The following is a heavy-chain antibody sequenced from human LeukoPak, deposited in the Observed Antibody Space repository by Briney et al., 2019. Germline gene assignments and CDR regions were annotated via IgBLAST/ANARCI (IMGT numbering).Heavy chain of an antibody. CDR3: AASDSSGYYYYYGMDV. D-gene: IGHD3-22*01. CDR2: IYHSGST. J-gene: IGHJ6*02. CDR1: GGSISSSNW. V-gene: IGHV4-4*02. Sequence: SETLSLTCAVSGGSISSSNWWSWVRQPPGKGLEWIGEIYHSGSTNYNPSLKSRVTISVDKSKNQFSLKLSSVTAADTAVYYCAASDSSGYYYYYGMDVWGQGTTVTVSS.